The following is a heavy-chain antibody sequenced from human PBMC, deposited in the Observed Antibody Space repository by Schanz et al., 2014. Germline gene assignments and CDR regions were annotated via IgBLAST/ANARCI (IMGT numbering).Heavy chain of an antibody. J-gene: IGHJ6*02. V-gene: IGHV3-11*01. CDR1: GFTFSDYY. CDR3: ARAPPPYSSSPYYWYYGMDV. Sequence: QVQLVESGGGLVKPGGSLRLSCAASGFTFSDYYMNWIRQAPGKGLEWVSYISNSGYTIYYADSVKGRFTISRDNAKNPVYRKRNSLRAEAPAVYYGARAPPPYSSSPYYWYYGMDVWGQGTTVTVSS. D-gene: IGHD6-6*01. CDR2: ISNSGYTI.